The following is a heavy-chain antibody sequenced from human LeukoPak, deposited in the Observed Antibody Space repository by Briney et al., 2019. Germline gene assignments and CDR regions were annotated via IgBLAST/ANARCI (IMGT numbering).Heavy chain of an antibody. CDR2: IRSSSSYI. CDR1: GFIFSSYS. J-gene: IGHJ4*02. Sequence: GGSLRLSCAASGFIFSSYSMNWVRQAPGKGLEWVSSIRSSSSYIYYAESVKGRFTISRDNANNSMYLQMNSLRAEDTAVYYCAKDRGGDSSGYYRGIFDYWGQGTLVTVSS. V-gene: IGHV3-21*04. CDR3: AKDRGGDSSGYYRGIFDY. D-gene: IGHD3-22*01.